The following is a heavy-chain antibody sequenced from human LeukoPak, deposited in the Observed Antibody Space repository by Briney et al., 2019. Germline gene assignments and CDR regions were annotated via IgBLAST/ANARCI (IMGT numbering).Heavy chain of an antibody. CDR3: AKVMLRYFDWLLESLDAFDI. V-gene: IGHV3-74*01. CDR1: GYTFSTYW. J-gene: IGHJ3*02. CDR2: INERGSST. Sequence: PGGSLRLSCAASGYTFSTYWMHWVRQVPGKGLVWVSRINERGSSTSYAESVRGRFTISRDNSKNTLYLQMNSLRAEDTAVYYCAKVMLRYFDWLLESLDAFDIWGQGTMVTVSS. D-gene: IGHD3-9*01.